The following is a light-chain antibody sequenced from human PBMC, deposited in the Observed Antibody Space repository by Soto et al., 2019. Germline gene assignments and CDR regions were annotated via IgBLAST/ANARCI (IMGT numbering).Light chain of an antibody. CDR2: DVS. Sequence: QSVLTQPASVSGSPGQSITISCTGTSSDVGGYNYVSWYQQHPGKAPKLMIYDVSNRPSGVSNRFSVSKSGNTASLTISGLQAEDEADYYCSSYTRSSTVVFGGGTKLTVL. CDR3: SSYTRSSTVV. J-gene: IGLJ2*01. CDR1: SSDVGGYNY. V-gene: IGLV2-14*01.